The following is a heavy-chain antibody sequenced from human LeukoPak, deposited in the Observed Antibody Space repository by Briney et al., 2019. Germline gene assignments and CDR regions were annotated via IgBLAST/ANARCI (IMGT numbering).Heavy chain of an antibody. CDR3: ARGVPDATPFDY. Sequence: SETLSLTCTVSGXXXXSXXXXXIXXPXXXXXXWIGYIYYSGSTNYNPSLKSRVTISVDTSKNQFSLKLSSVTAADTAVYYCARGVPDATPFDYWGQGTLVTVSS. D-gene: IGHD2-2*01. CDR2: IYYSGST. V-gene: IGHV4-59*01. CDR1: GXXXXSXX. J-gene: IGHJ4*02.